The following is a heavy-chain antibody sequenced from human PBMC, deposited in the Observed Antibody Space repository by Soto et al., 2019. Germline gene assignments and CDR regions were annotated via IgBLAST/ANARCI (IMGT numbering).Heavy chain of an antibody. CDR2: IKQDGSEK. V-gene: IGHV3-7*01. Sequence: GGSLRLSCAASGFTFSSYWMSWVRQAPGKGLEWVANIKQDGSEKYYVDSVKGRFTISRDNAKNSLYLQMNSLRAEDTAVYYCARDGPEVAARPYWYFDLWGRGTLVTVSS. J-gene: IGHJ2*01. D-gene: IGHD6-6*01. CDR1: GFTFSSYW. CDR3: ARDGPEVAARPYWYFDL.